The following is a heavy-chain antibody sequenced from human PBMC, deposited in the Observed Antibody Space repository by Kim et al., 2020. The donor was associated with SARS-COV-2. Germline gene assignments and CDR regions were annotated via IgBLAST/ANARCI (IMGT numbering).Heavy chain of an antibody. Sequence: STTYADSVKGRCPISRDNSKNTLYLQMNSLRAEDTAVYYCARDLGDYGMDVWGQGTTVTVSS. V-gene: IGHV3-53*01. CDR2: ST. CDR3: ARDLGDYGMDV. J-gene: IGHJ6*02. D-gene: IGHD3-10*01.